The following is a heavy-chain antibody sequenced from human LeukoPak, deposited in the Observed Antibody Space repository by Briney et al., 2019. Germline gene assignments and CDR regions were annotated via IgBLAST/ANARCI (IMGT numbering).Heavy chain of an antibody. J-gene: IGHJ5*02. CDR2: IKQDGSEE. D-gene: IGHD1-26*01. Sequence: GGSLRLSCAASGFTFSSYWMSWVRQAPGKGLEWVANIKQDGSEEYYVGSVKGRFTISRDNAKNSLYLQMNSLRAEDTAVYYCARSYGRYNWFDPWGQGTLVTVSS. V-gene: IGHV3-7*01. CDR1: GFTFSSYW. CDR3: ARSYGRYNWFDP.